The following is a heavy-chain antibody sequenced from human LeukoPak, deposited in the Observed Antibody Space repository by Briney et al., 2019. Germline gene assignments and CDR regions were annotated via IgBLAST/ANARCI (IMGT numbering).Heavy chain of an antibody. J-gene: IGHJ4*02. CDR2: IYTSGST. CDR1: GGSISTGSYY. Sequence: SETLSLTCTVSGGSISTGSYYWSWLRQPAGKGLEWSGRIYTSGSTHYNPSLTSRVTISVDTSKNQFSLKLSSVTAADTAVYYCASTYYGSGSADYWGQGTLVTVSS. V-gene: IGHV4-61*02. CDR3: ASTYYGSGSADY. D-gene: IGHD3-10*01.